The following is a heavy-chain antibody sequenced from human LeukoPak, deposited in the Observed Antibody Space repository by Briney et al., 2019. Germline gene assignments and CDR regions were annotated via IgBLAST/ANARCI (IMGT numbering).Heavy chain of an antibody. V-gene: IGHV4-39*01. J-gene: IGHJ4*02. CDR1: GGSISSSSYY. Sequence: SETLSLTCTVSGGSISSSSYYWGWIRQPPGKGLEWIGSIYYSGSTYYNPSLKSRVTIYVDTSKNQFSLKLSSVTAADTAVYYCASDQLLLYALDYWGQGTLVTVSS. CDR3: ASDQLLLYALDY. D-gene: IGHD2-2*01. CDR2: IYYSGST.